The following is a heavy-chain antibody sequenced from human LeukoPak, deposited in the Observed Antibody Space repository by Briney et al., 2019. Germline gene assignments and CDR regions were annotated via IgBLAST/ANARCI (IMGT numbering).Heavy chain of an antibody. V-gene: IGHV3-30*04. CDR1: GFTFSSYA. J-gene: IGHJ4*02. CDR2: ISSDGSNK. D-gene: IGHD6-13*01. CDR3: ARGPAAHIIPFDY. Sequence: GRSLRLSCAASGFTFSSYAMHWVRQAPGKGLEWVAVISSDGSNKYYADSVKGRFTISRDNSKNTLYLQMNSLRAEDTAVYYCARGPAAHIIPFDYWGQGTLVTVSS.